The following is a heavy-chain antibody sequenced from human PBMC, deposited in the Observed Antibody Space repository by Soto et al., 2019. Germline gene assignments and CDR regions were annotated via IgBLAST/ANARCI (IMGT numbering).Heavy chain of an antibody. J-gene: IGHJ4*02. CDR1: GGSISSGNYY. CDR2: MSYSGST. Sequence: SETLSLTCTVSGGSISSGNYYWSWIRQPPGKGLEWIGFMSYSGSTSYNASLKSRVTISVDTSKSQFSLNLSFVTAADTAVYYCATMGTPATGLYYFDNWGQGTLVTVSS. D-gene: IGHD1-7*01. CDR3: ATMGTPATGLYYFDN. V-gene: IGHV4-30-4*01.